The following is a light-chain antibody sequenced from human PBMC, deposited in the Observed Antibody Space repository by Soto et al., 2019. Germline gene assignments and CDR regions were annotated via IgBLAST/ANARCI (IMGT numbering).Light chain of an antibody. V-gene: IGKV3-20*01. J-gene: IGKJ3*01. Sequence: EIVLTQSPGTLSLSPGERATLSCRASQSVSSSYLAWYQQKPGQAPRLLIYGASSRATGIPDRFSGSGSGTDFTLTISRLEPEDFAVYYCQQYGRSPPEFTFGPGTKVDIK. CDR3: QQYGRSPPEFT. CDR1: QSVSSSY. CDR2: GAS.